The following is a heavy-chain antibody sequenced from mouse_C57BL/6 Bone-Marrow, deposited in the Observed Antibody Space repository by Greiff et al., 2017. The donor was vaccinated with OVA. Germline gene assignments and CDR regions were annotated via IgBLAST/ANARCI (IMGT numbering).Heavy chain of an antibody. J-gene: IGHJ4*01. CDR2: INPNYGTT. CDR3: ARKRVTTVVPYYAMDY. V-gene: IGHV1-39*01. Sequence: EVQLVESGPELVKPGASVKISCKASGYSFTDYNMNWVKQSNGKSLEWIGVINPNYGTTSYNQKFKGKATLTVDQSSSTAYMQLNSLTSEDSAVYYCARKRVTTVVPYYAMDYWGQGTSVTVSS. CDR1: GYSFTDYN. D-gene: IGHD1-1*01.